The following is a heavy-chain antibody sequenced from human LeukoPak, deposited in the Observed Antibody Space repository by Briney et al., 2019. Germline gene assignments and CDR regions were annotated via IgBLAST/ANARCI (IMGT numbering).Heavy chain of an antibody. CDR2: ISYDGSNK. Sequence: GGSLRLSCAASGFTFSSYSMHWVRQAPGKGLEWVAVISYDGSNKYYADSVKGRFTISRDNSKNTLYLQMNSLRAEDTAVYYCARFMVRGVISYYYGIDVWPQSPTVTVSS. V-gene: IGHV3-30*03. CDR1: GFTFSSYS. CDR3: ARFMVRGVISYYYGIDV. J-gene: IGHJ6*02. D-gene: IGHD3-10*01.